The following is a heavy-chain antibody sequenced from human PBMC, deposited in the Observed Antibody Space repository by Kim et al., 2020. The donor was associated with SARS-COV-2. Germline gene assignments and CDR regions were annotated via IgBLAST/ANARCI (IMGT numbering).Heavy chain of an antibody. CDR1: GGSFSGYY. CDR3: ARGKGPYYYDSSDSRNWFDP. Sequence: SETLSLTCAVYGGSFSGYYWSWIRQPPGKGLEWIGEINHSGSTKYNPSLKSRVTISVDASKNQFSLKLSSVTAADTAVYYCARGKGPYYYDSSDSRNWFDPWGPETLVTVSS. CDR2: INHSGST. D-gene: IGHD3-22*01. J-gene: IGHJ5*02. V-gene: IGHV4-34*01.